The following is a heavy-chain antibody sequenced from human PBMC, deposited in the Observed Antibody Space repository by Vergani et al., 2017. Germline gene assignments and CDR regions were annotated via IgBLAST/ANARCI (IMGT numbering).Heavy chain of an antibody. D-gene: IGHD3-3*02. Sequence: QVQLQESGPGLVKPSETLSLTCTVSGGSISSYYWSWIRQPPGKGLEWIGYIYYSGSTNYNPSLKSRVTISVDTSKNEFALKRSSVTAADTAVYYWASSMLRVNWFDPWGQGTLVTVSS. J-gene: IGHJ5*02. CDR3: ASSMLRVNWFDP. CDR1: GGSISSYY. CDR2: IYYSGST. V-gene: IGHV4-59*01.